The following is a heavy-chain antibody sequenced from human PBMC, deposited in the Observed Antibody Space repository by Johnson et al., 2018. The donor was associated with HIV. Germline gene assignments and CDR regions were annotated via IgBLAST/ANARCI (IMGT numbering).Heavy chain of an antibody. J-gene: IGHJ3*02. D-gene: IGHD3-22*01. V-gene: IGHV3-20*04. CDR2: INWNGGST. CDR3: ARRQDYDTSGYFYHESAFDI. Sequence: EQLVESGGGVVRPGGSLRLSCAASGFTFDDFGLSWVRQAPGKGLEWVSGINWNGGSTGYANSVKGRFTISRANAKNSLYLHMHSLRAEDTALYYCARRQDYDTSGYFYHESAFDIWGQGTLVTVSS. CDR1: GFTFDDFG.